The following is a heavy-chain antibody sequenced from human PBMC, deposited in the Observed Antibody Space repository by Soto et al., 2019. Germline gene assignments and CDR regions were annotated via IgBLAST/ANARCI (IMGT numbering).Heavy chain of an antibody. J-gene: IGHJ6*02. CDR1: GGTFSSYA. CDR2: IIPIFGTA. Sequence: SVKVSCKASGGTFSSYAISWVRQAPGQGLEWMGGIIPIFGTANYAQKFQGRVTITADESTSTAYMELSSLRSEDTAVYYCAREEYYYDSSGYYPYGMDVWGQGTTVTVSS. V-gene: IGHV1-69*13. CDR3: AREEYYYDSSGYYPYGMDV. D-gene: IGHD3-22*01.